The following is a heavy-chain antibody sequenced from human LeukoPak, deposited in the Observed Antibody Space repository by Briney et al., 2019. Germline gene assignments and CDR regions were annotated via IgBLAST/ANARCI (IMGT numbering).Heavy chain of an antibody. CDR2: IYYSGST. Sequence: SETLSLTCTVSGGSISSYYWSRIRQPPGKGLEWIGYIYYSGSTNYNPSLKSRVTISVDTSKNQFSLKLSSVIAADTAVYYCARDGYSSGWYGGWFDPWGQGTLVTVSS. CDR1: GGSISSYY. V-gene: IGHV4-59*01. CDR3: ARDGYSSGWYGGWFDP. J-gene: IGHJ5*02. D-gene: IGHD6-19*01.